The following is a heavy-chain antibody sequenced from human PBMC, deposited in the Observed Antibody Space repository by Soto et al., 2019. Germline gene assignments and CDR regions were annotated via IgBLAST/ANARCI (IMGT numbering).Heavy chain of an antibody. D-gene: IGHD1-7*01. Sequence: PGGSLRLSCAASGFSFSDYSMNWVRQAPGEGLDWVSSITTSGDRTYYADSVKGRFTISRDNSKNTLSLHMTSLRAEDTAVYYCAKNYYFDYWGQGALVTVSS. CDR2: ITTSGDRT. CDR1: GFSFSDYS. CDR3: AKNYYFDY. J-gene: IGHJ4*02. V-gene: IGHV3-23*01.